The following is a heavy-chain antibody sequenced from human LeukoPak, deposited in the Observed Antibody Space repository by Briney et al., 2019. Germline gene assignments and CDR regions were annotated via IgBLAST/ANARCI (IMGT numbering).Heavy chain of an antibody. J-gene: IGHJ4*02. V-gene: IGHV4-59*01. D-gene: IGHD6-19*01. Sequence: PSETLFLTCTVSGGSISSYYWSWIRQPPGKGLEWIGYIYYSGSTTYNPSLKSRVTISVDTSKNQFSLKLSSVTAADTAVYYCARGWSSGWYRNDYWGQGTLVTASS. CDR2: IYYSGST. CDR1: GGSISSYY. CDR3: ARGWSSGWYRNDY.